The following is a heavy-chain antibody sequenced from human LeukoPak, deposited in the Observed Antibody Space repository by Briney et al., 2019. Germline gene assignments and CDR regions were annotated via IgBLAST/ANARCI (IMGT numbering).Heavy chain of an antibody. CDR2: INSDGSST. J-gene: IGHJ4*02. Sequence: PGGSLRLSCAASGFTFSSYWMHWVRQAPGKGLVWVSRINSDGSSTSYADSVKGRFTISRDNAKNSLYLQMNSLRAEDTSIYYCARRGPYFDYWGQGILVTVSS. CDR1: GFTFSSYW. V-gene: IGHV3-74*01. D-gene: IGHD3-10*01. CDR3: ARRGPYFDY.